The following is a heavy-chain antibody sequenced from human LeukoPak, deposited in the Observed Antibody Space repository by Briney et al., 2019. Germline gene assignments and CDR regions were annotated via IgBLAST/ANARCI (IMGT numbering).Heavy chain of an antibody. CDR1: GYGFTPYS. D-gene: IGHD1-26*01. Sequence: ASVKVSCKASGYGFTPYSINWVRQAPGQGLEWMGHINTNSGNPTYAQGFTGRFVFSLDASVSTTYMEIYSLRADDTAVYYCARDRASGSYDYWGQGTLVTVSS. V-gene: IGHV7-4-1*01. CDR2: INTNSGNP. J-gene: IGHJ4*02. CDR3: ARDRASGSYDY.